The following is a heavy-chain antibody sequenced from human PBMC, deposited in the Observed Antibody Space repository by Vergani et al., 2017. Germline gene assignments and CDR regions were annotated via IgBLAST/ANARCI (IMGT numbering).Heavy chain of an antibody. CDR1: GFTLSNYG. J-gene: IGHJ4*02. CDR3: AKHFRGWGIDY. V-gene: IGHV3-30*02. D-gene: IGHD3-16*01. Sequence: QVQLVESGGGVVQRGGSLRLSCATSGFTLSNYGMQLNRQGPGKGLEFVAFIQFDGSNQYYADSVKGRFTLSRDFSKNTLYLQMNSLRTDDTATYYCAKHFRGWGIDYWGQGTQVIVSS. CDR2: IQFDGSNQ.